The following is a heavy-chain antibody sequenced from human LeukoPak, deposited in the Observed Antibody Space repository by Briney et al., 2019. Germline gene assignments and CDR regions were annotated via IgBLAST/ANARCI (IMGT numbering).Heavy chain of an antibody. D-gene: IGHD1-26*01. J-gene: IGHJ4*02. CDR1: GYTFTSYG. Sequence: GASVKVSCKASGYTFTSYGISWVRQAPGKGLEWMGLVDPEDGETIYAEKFQGRVTITADTSTDTAYMELSSLRSEDTAVYYCATVLGATHFDYWGQGTLVTVSS. CDR3: ATVLGATHFDY. CDR2: VDPEDGET. V-gene: IGHV1-69-2*01.